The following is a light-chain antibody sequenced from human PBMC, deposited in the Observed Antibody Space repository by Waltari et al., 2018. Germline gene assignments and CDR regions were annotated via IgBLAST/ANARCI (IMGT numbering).Light chain of an antibody. Sequence: QSALTQPASVSGSPGQSITLSCTATSSDVGTYNLVSWYQQHPGTTPKLTIYEVGQRPSGGSNRFSGSNSGNTASLTISGLQAEDEADYYCCSYVGSSTYVFGTGTKVTVL. CDR2: EVG. CDR3: CSYVGSSTYV. V-gene: IGLV2-23*02. CDR1: SSDVGTYNL. J-gene: IGLJ1*01.